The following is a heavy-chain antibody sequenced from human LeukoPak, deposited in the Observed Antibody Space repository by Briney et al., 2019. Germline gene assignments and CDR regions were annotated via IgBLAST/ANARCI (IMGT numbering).Heavy chain of an antibody. CDR2: INPSGGST. CDR3: AREPKRAWVVARDSSLRY. V-gene: IGHV1-46*01. J-gene: IGHJ4*02. D-gene: IGHD2-15*01. Sequence: AASVKVSCKASGYTFTSYYMHWVRQAPGQGLEWMGIINPSGGSTSYAQKFQGRVTMTRDTSTSTVYMELSSLRSEDTAVYYCAREPKRAWVVARDSSLRYWGQGTLVTVSS. CDR1: GYTFTSYY.